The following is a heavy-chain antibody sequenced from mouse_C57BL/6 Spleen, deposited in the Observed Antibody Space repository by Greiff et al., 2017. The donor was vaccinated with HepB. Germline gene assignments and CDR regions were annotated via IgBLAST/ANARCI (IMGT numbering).Heavy chain of an antibody. J-gene: IGHJ2*01. Sequence: VQLQESGAELVRPGTSVKVSCKASGYAFTNYLIEWVKQRPGQGLEWIGVINPGSGGTNYNEKFKGKATLTADKSSSTASMQLSSLTSEDSAVYFCARDNSPYYFDYWGQGTTLTVSS. D-gene: IGHD1-3*01. CDR3: ARDNSPYYFDY. CDR2: INPGSGGT. CDR1: GYAFTNYL. V-gene: IGHV1-54*01.